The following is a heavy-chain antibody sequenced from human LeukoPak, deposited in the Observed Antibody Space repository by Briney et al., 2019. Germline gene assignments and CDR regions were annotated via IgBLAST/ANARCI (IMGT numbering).Heavy chain of an antibody. CDR1: GFTFSGYT. CDR3: AKEDSSGDCVWMYYFDY. D-gene: IGHD2-21*01. CDR2: ISGSGGRT. J-gene: IGHJ4*02. V-gene: IGHV3-23*01. Sequence: GGSLRLSCAASGFTFSGYTMSWVRQAPGKGLEWVSAISGSGGRTYYAHSVKGRFTISRDNSKNTLYLQMSSLRAEDTAVYYCAKEDSSGDCVWMYYFDYWGQGTLVTVSS.